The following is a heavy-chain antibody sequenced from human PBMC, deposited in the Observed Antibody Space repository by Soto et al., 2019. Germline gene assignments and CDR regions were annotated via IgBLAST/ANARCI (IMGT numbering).Heavy chain of an antibody. CDR3: TTGAARFDY. CDR1: GFIFSSYA. J-gene: IGHJ4*02. CDR2: VSCRGGST. D-gene: IGHD6-13*01. V-gene: IGHV3-23*01. Sequence: PAGSLSLSCAASGFIFSSYAMSWVRQAPGKGLEGVLAVSCRGGSTYYADSVKGRFTISRENAKNYFSLKLSSLRAADTAVYYCTTGAARFDYWGPGTLVTVSS.